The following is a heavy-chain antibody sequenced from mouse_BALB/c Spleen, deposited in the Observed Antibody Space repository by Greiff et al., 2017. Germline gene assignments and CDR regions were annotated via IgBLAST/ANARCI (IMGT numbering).Heavy chain of an antibody. J-gene: IGHJ4*01. Sequence: DVKLVESGGGLVKPGGSLKLSCAASGFTFSDYYMYWVRQTPEKRLEWVATISDGGSYTYYPDSVKGRFTISRDNAKNNLYLQMSSLKSEDTAMYYCARGGAYGNSLYYAMDYWGQGTSVTVSS. CDR3: ARGGAYGNSLYYAMDY. V-gene: IGHV5-4*02. CDR1: GFTFSDYY. CDR2: ISDGGSYT. D-gene: IGHD2-1*01.